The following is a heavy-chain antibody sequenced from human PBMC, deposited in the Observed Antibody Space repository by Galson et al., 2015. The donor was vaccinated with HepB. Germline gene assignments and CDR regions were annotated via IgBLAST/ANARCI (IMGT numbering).Heavy chain of an antibody. J-gene: IGHJ4*02. Sequence: SLRLSCAASGFSVYSNYMNWVRQAPGKGLEWVSLIYSSSTNYADFVRGRFTISRDTSKNTVYLQMSRLRADDTAMYYCAQLGTGYWGRGTLVTVSS. CDR3: AQLGTGY. CDR1: GFSVYSNY. CDR2: IYSSST. D-gene: IGHD7-27*01. V-gene: IGHV3-53*01.